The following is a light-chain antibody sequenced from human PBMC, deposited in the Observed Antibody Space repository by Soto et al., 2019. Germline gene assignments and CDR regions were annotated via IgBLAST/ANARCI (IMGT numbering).Light chain of an antibody. CDR1: QSVSNY. CDR2: DAS. V-gene: IGKV3-11*01. CDR3: QQRSNWPLLT. J-gene: IGKJ4*01. Sequence: EIVLTQSPATLSLSPGERATLSCRASQSVSNYLAWYQQKPGQAPRLLIYDASNRAPGIPARFSGSGSGTDFTLTISSLEPEDFAVYFCQQRSNWPLLTFGGGTKVEI.